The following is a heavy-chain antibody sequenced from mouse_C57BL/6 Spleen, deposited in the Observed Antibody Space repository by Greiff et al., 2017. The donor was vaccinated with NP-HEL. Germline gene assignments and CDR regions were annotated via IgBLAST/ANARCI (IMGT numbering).Heavy chain of an antibody. D-gene: IGHD1-1*01. CDR2: IYWDDDK. J-gene: IGHJ1*03. CDR3: ARGVYYYGSSYFWYFDV. CDR1: GFSLSTSGMG. V-gene: IGHV8-12*01. Sequence: QVTLKVSGPGILQSSQTLSLTCSFSGFSLSTSGMGVSWIRQPSGKGLEWLAHIYWDDDKRYNPSLKSRPTISKDTSRNQVFLKITSVDTADTATYYCARGVYYYGSSYFWYFDVWGTGTTVTVSS.